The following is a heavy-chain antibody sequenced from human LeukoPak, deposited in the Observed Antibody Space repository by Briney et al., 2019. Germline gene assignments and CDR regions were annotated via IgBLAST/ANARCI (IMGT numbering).Heavy chain of an antibody. CDR2: ISSSSSYI. Sequence: GGSLRLSCAASGFTFSSYSMNWVRQAPGKGLEWVSSISSSSSYIYYADSVKGRFTISRDNAKNSLDLQMNSLRAEDTAVYYCARATTGRNYMDVWGKGTTVTVSS. CDR1: GFTFSSYS. J-gene: IGHJ6*03. D-gene: IGHD5-12*01. V-gene: IGHV3-21*01. CDR3: ARATTGRNYMDV.